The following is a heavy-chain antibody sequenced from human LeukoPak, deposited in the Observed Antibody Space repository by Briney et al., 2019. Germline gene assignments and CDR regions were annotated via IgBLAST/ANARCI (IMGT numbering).Heavy chain of an antibody. Sequence: PGGSLRLSCAASGFTFSSYGMHWVRQAPGKGLEWVAFIRYDGSNKYYADSVKGRFTISRDNSKNTLYLQMNSLRAEDTAVYYCAKRGSGWYEDYYYYMDVWGKGTTVTISS. D-gene: IGHD6-19*01. CDR3: AKRGSGWYEDYYYYMDV. CDR2: IRYDGSNK. CDR1: GFTFSSYG. V-gene: IGHV3-30*02. J-gene: IGHJ6*03.